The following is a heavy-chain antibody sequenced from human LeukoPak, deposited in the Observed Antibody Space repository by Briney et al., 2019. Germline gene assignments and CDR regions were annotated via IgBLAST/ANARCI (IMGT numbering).Heavy chain of an antibody. Sequence: SVKVSFKASGGTFSSYAISWVRQAPGQGLEWMGGIIPIFGTANYAQKFQGRVTITADKSTSTAYMELSSLRSEDTAVYYCARSYGSLYYYYMDVWGKGTTVTVSS. CDR2: IIPIFGTA. J-gene: IGHJ6*03. CDR3: ARSYGSLYYYYMDV. D-gene: IGHD5-18*01. V-gene: IGHV1-69*06. CDR1: GGTFSSYA.